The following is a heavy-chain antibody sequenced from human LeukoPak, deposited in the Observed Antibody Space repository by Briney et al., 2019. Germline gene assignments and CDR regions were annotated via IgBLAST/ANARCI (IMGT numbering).Heavy chain of an antibody. V-gene: IGHV4-61*02. Sequence: SETLSLTCTVSGGSISSGSYYWSWIRQPAGKGLEWIGRIYTSGSTIYNPSLKSRVTISVDTSKNQFSLKLSSVTAADTAVYYCASNYGDYVWYYYYMDVWGKGTTVTVSS. J-gene: IGHJ6*03. CDR3: ASNYGDYVWYYYYMDV. CDR1: GGSISSGSYY. D-gene: IGHD4-17*01. CDR2: IYTSGST.